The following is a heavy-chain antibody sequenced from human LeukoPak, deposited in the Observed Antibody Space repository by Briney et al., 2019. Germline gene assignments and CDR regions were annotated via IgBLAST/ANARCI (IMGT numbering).Heavy chain of an antibody. J-gene: IGHJ4*02. CDR2: IIPIFGTP. Sequence: SVKVSCKASGGSFSSHAISWVRQAPGRGLEWMAGIIPIFGTPKYTQKFQGRVTITANESTSTAYMELSSLRSDDTAVYYCVRDMYDFLSAAYYFDYWGQGTLVTVSS. CDR3: VRDMYDFLSAAYYFDY. D-gene: IGHD3-3*01. V-gene: IGHV1-69*01. CDR1: GGSFSSHA.